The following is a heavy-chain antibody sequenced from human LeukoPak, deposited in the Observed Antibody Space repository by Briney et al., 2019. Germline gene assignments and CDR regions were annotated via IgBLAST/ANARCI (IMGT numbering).Heavy chain of an antibody. J-gene: IGHJ4*02. D-gene: IGHD2-2*02. CDR1: GGTFSSYA. V-gene: IGHV1-69*01. CDR3: ARDVPPYCSSTSCYMSDY. CDR2: FIPIFGTA. Sequence: SVKVSCKASGGTFSSYAISWVRQAPGQGLEWMGGFIPIFGTANYAQKFQGRVTITADESTSTAYMELSSLRSEDTAVYYCARDVPPYCSSTSCYMSDYWGQGTLVTVSS.